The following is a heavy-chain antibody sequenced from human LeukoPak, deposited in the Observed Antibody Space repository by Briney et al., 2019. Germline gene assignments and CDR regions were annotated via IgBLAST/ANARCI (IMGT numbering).Heavy chain of an antibody. D-gene: IGHD2-2*01. V-gene: IGHV3-7*01. CDR2: IKEEGSEK. CDR1: GFTFSSYW. CDR3: ARGHYQLS. J-gene: IGHJ5*02. Sequence: GGSLRLSCAASGFTFSSYWMSWVRQAPGKGLEWVASIKEEGSEKHYVDSVKGRFTISRDNAKNSLYLQMNSLRAEDTAVYYCARGHYQLSWGQGILVTVSS.